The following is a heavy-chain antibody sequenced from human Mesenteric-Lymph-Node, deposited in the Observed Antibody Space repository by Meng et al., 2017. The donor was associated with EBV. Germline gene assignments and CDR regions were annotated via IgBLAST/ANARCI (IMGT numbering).Heavy chain of an antibody. J-gene: IGHJ4*02. V-gene: IGHV3-72*01. D-gene: IGHD5-12*01. CDR1: VFTFSHHY. Sequence: EVQLGESGGGLVQPGGSLRLSCAASVFTFSHHYMDWVRQAPGKGLEWVGRIRHKPNSYTTEYAASVKGRFTISRDDSKNSLYLQMNSLKSEDTAAYYCACVVATSRGYWGQGTLVTVSS. CDR2: IRHKPNSYTT. CDR3: ACVVATSRGY.